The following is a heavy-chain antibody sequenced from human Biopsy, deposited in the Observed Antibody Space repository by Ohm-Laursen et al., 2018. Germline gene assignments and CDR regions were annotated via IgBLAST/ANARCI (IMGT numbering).Heavy chain of an antibody. CDR3: ARTPILIVSAGLVYRHRRHLQGMDV. CDR2: VDWDDYN. Sequence: PTQTLTLTCSFSGFSLSARGMCVSWIRQAPGKALEWLARVDWDDYNDYSASLQTKLSISKDTSNDQVVLTVNNVDPADTATYYCARTPILIVSAGLVYRHRRHLQGMDVWGQGIAVTVSS. V-gene: IGHV2-70*11. CDR1: GFSLSARGMC. D-gene: IGHD3-3*01. J-gene: IGHJ6*02.